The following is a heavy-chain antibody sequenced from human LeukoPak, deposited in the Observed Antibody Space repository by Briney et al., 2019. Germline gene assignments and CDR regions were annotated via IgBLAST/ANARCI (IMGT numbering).Heavy chain of an antibody. CDR1: GFTFSSYA. J-gene: IGHJ3*02. V-gene: IGHV3-23*01. CDR2: ISGSGSTT. D-gene: IGHD2-15*01. Sequence: RPGGSLRLSCAASGFTFSSYAMNWVRQAPGKGLEWVSAISGSGSTTYYADSVKGRFTISRDNSKNTLFLQMNSLTAEDTAIYSCARPRLEYCSGGSCFDAFDIWGQGTMVTVSS. CDR3: ARPRLEYCSGGSCFDAFDI.